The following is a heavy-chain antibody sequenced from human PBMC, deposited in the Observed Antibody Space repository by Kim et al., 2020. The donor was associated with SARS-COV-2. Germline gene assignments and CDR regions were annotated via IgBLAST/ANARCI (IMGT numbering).Heavy chain of an antibody. CDR1: GYTFTSYG. D-gene: IGHD3-10*01. J-gene: IGHJ6*02. Sequence: ASVKVSCKASGYTFTSYGISWVRQAPGQGLEWMGWISAYNGNTNYAQKLQGRVTMTTDTSTSTAYMELRSLRSDDTAVYYCARDGSRTTTTITMVQLWDLHGGMDVWGQGTTVTVSS. CDR3: ARDGSRTTTTITMVQLWDLHGGMDV. V-gene: IGHV1-18*01. CDR2: ISAYNGNT.